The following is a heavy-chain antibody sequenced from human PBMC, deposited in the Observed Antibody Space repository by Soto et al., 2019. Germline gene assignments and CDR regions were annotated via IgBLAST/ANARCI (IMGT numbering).Heavy chain of an antibody. CDR1: GGSISSSDW. Sequence: PSETLSLTCAVSGGSISSSDWWSWVRQPPGKGLEWIGEIYHSGRTNYNPSLKSRVTISVDKSKNQFSLKLSSVTAADTAVYYCARDNYYDSRLNWFDPWGQGTLVTVSS. V-gene: IGHV4-4*02. CDR2: IYHSGRT. D-gene: IGHD3-22*01. CDR3: ARDNYYDSRLNWFDP. J-gene: IGHJ5*02.